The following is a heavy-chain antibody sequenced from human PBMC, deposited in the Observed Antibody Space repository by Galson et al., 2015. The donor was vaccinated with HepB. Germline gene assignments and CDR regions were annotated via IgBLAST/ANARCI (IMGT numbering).Heavy chain of an antibody. D-gene: IGHD2-15*01. CDR3: ARARDRPIVVVAANYYYYGMDV. CDR1: GGTFSSYT. V-gene: IGHV1-69*02. Sequence: SVKVSCKASGGTFSSYTISWVRQAPGQGLEWMGRIIPILGIANYAQKFQGRVTITADKSTSTAYMELSSLRSEDTAVYYCARARDRPIVVVAANYYYYGMDVWGQGTTVTVSS. CDR2: IIPILGIA. J-gene: IGHJ6*02.